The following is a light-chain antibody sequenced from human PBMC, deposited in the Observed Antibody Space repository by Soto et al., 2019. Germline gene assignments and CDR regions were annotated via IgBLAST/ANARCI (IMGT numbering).Light chain of an antibody. CDR3: SSYTTSNTLV. CDR2: EVS. CDR1: SSDVGAYTY. J-gene: IGLJ2*01. Sequence: QSALTQPASVSGSPGQSSTISYTGTSSDVGAYTYVSWYQQHPGKAPKLMIFEVSDRPSGVSNRFSGSKSGNTASLTISGLQAEDEADYYCSSYTTSNTLVFGGGTKLTVL. V-gene: IGLV2-14*01.